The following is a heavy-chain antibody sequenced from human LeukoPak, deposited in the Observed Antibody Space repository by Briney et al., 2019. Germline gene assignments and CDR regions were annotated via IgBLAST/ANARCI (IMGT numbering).Heavy chain of an antibody. D-gene: IGHD3-3*01. CDR3: ARGPPGILEWLSRALDY. CDR2: INHSGST. V-gene: IGHV4-34*01. Sequence: PSETLSLTCAVYGGSFSGYYWSWIRQPPGKGLEWIGEINHSGSTNYNPSLKSRVTISVDTSKNQFSLKLSSVTAADTAVYHCARGPPGILEWLSRALDYWGQGTLVTVSS. CDR1: GGSFSGYY. J-gene: IGHJ4*02.